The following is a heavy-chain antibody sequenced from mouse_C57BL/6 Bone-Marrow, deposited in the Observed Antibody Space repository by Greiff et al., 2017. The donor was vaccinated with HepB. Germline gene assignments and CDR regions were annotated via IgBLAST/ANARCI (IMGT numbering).Heavy chain of an antibody. CDR2: IHPNSGST. V-gene: IGHV1-64*01. J-gene: IGHJ4*01. D-gene: IGHD1-2*01. Sequence: VQLQQPGAELVKPGASVKLSCKASGYTFTSYWMHWVKQRPGQGLEWIGMIHPNSGSTNYNEKFKSKATLTVDKSSSTAYMQLSSLTSEDSAVYYGALLRPVPYAMDYWGQGTSVTVSS. CDR3: ALLRPVPYAMDY. CDR1: GYTFTSYW.